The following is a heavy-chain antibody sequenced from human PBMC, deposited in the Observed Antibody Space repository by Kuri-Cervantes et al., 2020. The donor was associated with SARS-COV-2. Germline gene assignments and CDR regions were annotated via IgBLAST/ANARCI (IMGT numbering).Heavy chain of an antibody. V-gene: IGHV3-21*01. CDR1: GFTLSSHS. Sequence: GGSLKLSCAASGFTLSSHSVNWVRQAPGKGLEWVSSIGSRSSSTCYSDSVRGRFTISRDNAKNSLYLQMNSLRAEDTAVYYCARDPSQGRADIWGQGTIVTVSS. J-gene: IGHJ3*02. CDR2: IGSRSSST. CDR3: ARDPSQGRADI.